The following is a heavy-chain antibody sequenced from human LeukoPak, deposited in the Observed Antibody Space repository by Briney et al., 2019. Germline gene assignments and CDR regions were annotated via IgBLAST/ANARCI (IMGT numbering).Heavy chain of an antibody. CDR3: ARDAQGARRAVRYFDL. V-gene: IGHV1-69*05. CDR2: IIPIFGTA. CDR1: GYTFTSYG. J-gene: IGHJ2*01. Sequence: ASVKVSCKASGYTFTSYGTSWVRQAPGQGLEWMGRIIPIFGTANYAQKFQGRVTITTDESTSTAYMELSSLRSEDTAVYYCARDAQGARRAVRYFDLWGRGTLVTVSS. D-gene: IGHD6-6*01.